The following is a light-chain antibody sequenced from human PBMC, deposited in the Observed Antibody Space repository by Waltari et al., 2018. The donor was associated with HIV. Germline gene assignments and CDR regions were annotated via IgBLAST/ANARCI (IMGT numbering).Light chain of an antibody. CDR2: NRN. CDR1: SSNIENNY. J-gene: IGLJ3*02. V-gene: IGLV1-51*01. Sequence: QSVLTQPPSLSAAPGQKVTISCSGSSSNIENNYLSWYQQLPGTAPKLLIYNRNQRRAGIHDRYSGSKSGTSATLDITGLQTGDEADYYGGTWDSSLSAWVFGGGTKVTVL. CDR3: GTWDSSLSAWV.